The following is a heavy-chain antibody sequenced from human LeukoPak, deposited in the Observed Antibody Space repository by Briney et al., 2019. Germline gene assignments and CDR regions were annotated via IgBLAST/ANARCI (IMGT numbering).Heavy chain of an antibody. CDR2: INPNRGCS. V-gene: IGHV1-2*01. Sequence: GSSVTVSCKRSGYTFTGHYMHWVGQAPGEAREGVGLINPNRGCSNYVQKFLGRVTSTRDTSISTAYMELSRQRSDRRAVYYDVRSMVRGVLIEYTGQGKLLTVSS. D-gene: IGHD3-10*01. CDR3: VRSMVRGVLIEY. J-gene: IGHJ4*02. CDR1: GYTFTGHY.